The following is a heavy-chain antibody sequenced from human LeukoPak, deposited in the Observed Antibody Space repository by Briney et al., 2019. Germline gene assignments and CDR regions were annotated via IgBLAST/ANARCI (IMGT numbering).Heavy chain of an antibody. V-gene: IGHV4-59*08. D-gene: IGHD6-13*01. CDR2: IYYTVNT. Sequence: SETLSLTCTVSGGSISSYYWSWIRQPPGKGLEWIGYIYYTVNTKYNASLKSRVTISVDTSKNQFSLKMSSVTAADTAVYYCARLRPSIGAAGTFDYWGQGTLVTVSS. CDR1: GGSISSYY. J-gene: IGHJ4*02. CDR3: ARLRPSIGAAGTFDY.